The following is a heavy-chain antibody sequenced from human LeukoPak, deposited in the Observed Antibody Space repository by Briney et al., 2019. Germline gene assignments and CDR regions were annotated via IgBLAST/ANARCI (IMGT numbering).Heavy chain of an antibody. CDR1: GGYISSSC. J-gene: IGHJ5*02. CDR2: TYDGGRG. D-gene: IGHD4-17*01. CDR3: ARLWRPHDYDNWFDH. V-gene: IGHV4-59*13. Sequence: SETLPLTCTVSGGYISSSCWTWIRQAPGKGLELIGFTYDGGRGNYKPSLRSRVDISLDTSNNRYSLRLTSVTAADTGVYYCARLWRPHDYDNWFDHWGQGILVTVSS.